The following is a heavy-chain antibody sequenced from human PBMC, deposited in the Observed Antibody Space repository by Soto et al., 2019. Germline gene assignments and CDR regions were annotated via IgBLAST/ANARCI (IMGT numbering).Heavy chain of an antibody. CDR3: VTAYQLLEY. D-gene: IGHD2-2*01. Sequence: QVQLVQSGAEVKKPGSSVKVSCKASGGAFSSYTINWVRQAPGQGLEWMGRIIPVLGLTNYAQQFRGKVKISADTSTTTVYIELTSLRAEDSAMYYCVTAYQLLEYWGQGTQITVSS. CDR2: IIPVLGLT. CDR1: GGAFSSYT. J-gene: IGHJ4*02. V-gene: IGHV1-69*02.